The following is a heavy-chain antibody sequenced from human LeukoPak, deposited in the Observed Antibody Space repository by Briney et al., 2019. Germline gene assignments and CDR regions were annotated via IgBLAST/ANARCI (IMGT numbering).Heavy chain of an antibody. CDR1: GGSISSGGYY. Sequence: SETLSLTCTVSGGSISSGGYYWSWIRQHPGKGLEWIGNIYYSGSTYYNPSLKSRVTISVDTSKNQFSLKLSSVTAADTAVYYCARGRAAVAARPRSGLDYWGQGTLVTVSS. CDR2: IYYSGST. V-gene: IGHV4-31*03. D-gene: IGHD6-6*01. CDR3: ARGRAAVAARPRSGLDY. J-gene: IGHJ4*02.